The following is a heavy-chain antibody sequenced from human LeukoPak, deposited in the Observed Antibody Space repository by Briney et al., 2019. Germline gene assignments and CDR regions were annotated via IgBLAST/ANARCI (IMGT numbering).Heavy chain of an antibody. Sequence: ASVKVSCKASRGIFSSYAISRVRQAPGQGLEWMGRIIPILGIANYAQKFQGRVTITADKSTSTAYMELSSLRSEDTAVYYCASSALYCTNGVCYEYYFDYWGQGTLVTVSS. J-gene: IGHJ4*02. CDR2: IIPILGIA. CDR1: RGIFSSYA. V-gene: IGHV1-69*04. D-gene: IGHD2-8*01. CDR3: ASSALYCTNGVCYEYYFDY.